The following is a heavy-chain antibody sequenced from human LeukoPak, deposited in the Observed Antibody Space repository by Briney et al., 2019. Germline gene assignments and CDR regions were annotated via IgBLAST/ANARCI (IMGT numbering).Heavy chain of an antibody. CDR1: GYTFTNYV. Sequence: ASVKVSCKASGYTFTNYVITWMRQAPGQGLGWMGWINTYNGNTNYAQKLQGRVTITTDTSTSTAYMELRSLRSDDTAVFYCARDLVDGVGAPGAYWGQGALVTVS. CDR2: INTYNGNT. D-gene: IGHD1-26*01. V-gene: IGHV1-18*01. J-gene: IGHJ4*02. CDR3: ARDLVDGVGAPGAY.